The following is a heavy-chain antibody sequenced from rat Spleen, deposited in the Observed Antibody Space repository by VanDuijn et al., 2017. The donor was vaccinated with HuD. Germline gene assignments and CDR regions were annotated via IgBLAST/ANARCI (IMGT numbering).Heavy chain of an antibody. D-gene: IGHD1-11*01. CDR3: GTDYFGGYVMDA. CDR1: GFTFSDYA. CDR2: IVYDGSRI. V-gene: IGHV5S10*01. Sequence: EVQLVESGGGLVQPGRSLTLSCVVSGFTFSDYAMAWVRQAPKTGLEWVATIVYDGSRIYYRDSVKGRFTISRDNAKSTLYLQMDSLRSEDTATYYCGTDYFGGYVMDAWGQGVSVTVSS. J-gene: IGHJ4*01.